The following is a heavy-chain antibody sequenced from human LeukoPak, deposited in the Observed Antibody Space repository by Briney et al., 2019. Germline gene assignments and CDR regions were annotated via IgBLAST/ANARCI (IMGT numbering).Heavy chain of an antibody. CDR1: GYTFTGYY. CDR2: INPNSGGT. J-gene: IGHJ6*02. V-gene: IGHV1-2*02. Sequence: ASVKVSCKASGYTFTGYYMHWVRQAPGQGLEWMGWINPNSGGTNYAQKFQGRVTMTRDTSIRTAYMEVSRLRSDDTAVYYCASHTMTPYGMDAWGQGTTVTVSS. CDR3: ASHTMTPYGMDA. D-gene: IGHD3-22*01.